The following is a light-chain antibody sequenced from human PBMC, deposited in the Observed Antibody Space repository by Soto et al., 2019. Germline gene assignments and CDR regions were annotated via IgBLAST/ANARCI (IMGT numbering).Light chain of an antibody. CDR3: QQCYSTPWT. CDR2: AAS. CDR1: QSISNY. Sequence: DIQMTQSPSSLSASVGDRVTITCRASQSISNYLNWYQQKPGKAPKLLIYAASSLQSAVPSRLSGSGSGTDFTLTISSLQPEDFATYYCQQCYSTPWTFGQGTKVEIK. J-gene: IGKJ1*01. V-gene: IGKV1-39*01.